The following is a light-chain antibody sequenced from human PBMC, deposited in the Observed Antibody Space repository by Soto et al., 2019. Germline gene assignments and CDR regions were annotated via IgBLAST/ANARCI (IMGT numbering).Light chain of an antibody. CDR2: GAS. Sequence: IVITQSPTTLSVTPGERATLSCRASQSVSSNLAWYQQKPGQAPRLLIYGASTRATGIPARFSGSGSGTEFTLTISSLQSEDFAVYYCQQYNNWPRTFGQGTKVAIK. J-gene: IGKJ1*01. V-gene: IGKV3-15*01. CDR3: QQYNNWPRT. CDR1: QSVSSN.